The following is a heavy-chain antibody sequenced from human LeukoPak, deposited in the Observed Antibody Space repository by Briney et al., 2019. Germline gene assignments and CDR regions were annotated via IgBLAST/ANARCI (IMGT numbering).Heavy chain of an antibody. CDR3: TRIGIGIIGRDPVDY. CDR2: IRSKTYGGAA. V-gene: IGHV3-49*04. J-gene: IGHJ4*02. CDR1: GFTFRDYA. Sequence: PGGSLRLSCAASGFTFRDYAMSWVRLAPGKGLQWVGLIRSKTYGGAADYGASVKGRFTIYRDDSQSIAYLLMNRLEIEDTAVYYCTRIGIGIIGRDPVDYWGQGTLVTVSS. D-gene: IGHD2-21*01.